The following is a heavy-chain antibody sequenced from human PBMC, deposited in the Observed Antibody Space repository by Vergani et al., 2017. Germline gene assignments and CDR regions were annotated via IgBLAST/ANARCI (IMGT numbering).Heavy chain of an antibody. CDR2: IYTGGAT. CDR1: GGSFSTGGQS. CDR3: ARDGGEYDKDALDV. V-gene: IGHV4-61*02. Sequence: QVQLQESGPGLVKPSQTLSLTCTVSGGSFSTGGQSWTWLRQSAGKGLEWFGRIYTGGATNYNPSLRSRAIMSVDASKKKFSLKLTSVTAADTAVYYCARDGGEYDKDALDVWGQGTMVTVTS. D-gene: IGHD2-21*01. J-gene: IGHJ3*01.